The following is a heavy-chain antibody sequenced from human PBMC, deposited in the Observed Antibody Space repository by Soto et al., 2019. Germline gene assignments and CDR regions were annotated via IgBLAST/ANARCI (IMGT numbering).Heavy chain of an antibody. Sequence: HLQLQESGSGLVKPSQTVSLTCTVSGDSLSSGGHSWTWIRRPPGRGLEWIGYIYPSGSTYYNPSLKTRVTISQHRSKNQFSLNLTSVTAADTAVYYCARVKRHYYDSIGYSDYWGQGTLVTVSS. J-gene: IGHJ4*02. CDR1: GDSLSSGGHS. D-gene: IGHD3-22*01. CDR2: IYPSGST. V-gene: IGHV4-30-2*01. CDR3: ARVKRHYYDSIGYSDY.